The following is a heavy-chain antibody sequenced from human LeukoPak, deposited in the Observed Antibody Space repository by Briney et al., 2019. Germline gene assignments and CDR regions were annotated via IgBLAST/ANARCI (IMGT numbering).Heavy chain of an antibody. D-gene: IGHD2-2*01. CDR1: GGTFSSYA. Sequence: GASVKVSFTASGGTFSSYAISWVRQAPGQGLEWMGGIIPIFGTANYAQKFQGRVTITADESTSTAYMELSSLRSEDTAVYYCARAFLRGYCSSTSCYGNGMDVWGQGTTVTVSS. CDR2: IIPIFGTA. CDR3: ARAFLRGYCSSTSCYGNGMDV. J-gene: IGHJ6*02. V-gene: IGHV1-69*13.